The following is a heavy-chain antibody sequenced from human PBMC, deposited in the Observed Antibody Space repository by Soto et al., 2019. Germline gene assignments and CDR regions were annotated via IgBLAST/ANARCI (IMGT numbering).Heavy chain of an antibody. J-gene: IGHJ4*02. CDR1: GGTFSSYD. Sequence: SVKVSCKASGGTFSSYDMSWVRQAPGQGLEWMGGIIPIFGTANYAQKFQGRVTITADESTSTAYMELSSLRSDDTAVYYCARYIRAVACTSAFDYWGQGTLVTVSS. CDR2: IIPIFGTA. D-gene: IGHD6-13*01. CDR3: ARYIRAVACTSAFDY. V-gene: IGHV1-69*13.